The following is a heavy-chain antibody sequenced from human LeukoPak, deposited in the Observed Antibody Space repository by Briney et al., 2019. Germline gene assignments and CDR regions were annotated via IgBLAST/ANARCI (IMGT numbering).Heavy chain of an antibody. D-gene: IGHD3-22*01. V-gene: IGHV4-31*03. CDR3: ARGGADSSGYYDY. Sequence: SQTLSLNCTVSGGSISSGGYYWSWIRQHPGKGVEWIGYIYYSGSTYYNPSLKRRVTISVDTSKNQFSLKLSSVTAADTAVYYCARGGADSSGYYDYWGQGTLVTVSS. J-gene: IGHJ4*02. CDR1: GGSISSGGYY. CDR2: IYYSGST.